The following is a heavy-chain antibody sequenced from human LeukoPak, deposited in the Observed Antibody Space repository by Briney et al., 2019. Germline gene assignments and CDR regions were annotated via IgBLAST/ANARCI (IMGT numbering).Heavy chain of an antibody. D-gene: IGHD3-10*01. Sequence: GGSLRLPCAASGLTFSSYWMHWVRQAPGKGLVWVSRINFDGTIRRYADSVQGRFTISRDNAKSTLFLQMNSLRAEDTAVYYCASGEAAAGDWGQGTLVTVSS. CDR2: INFDGTIR. J-gene: IGHJ4*02. V-gene: IGHV3-74*01. CDR1: GLTFSSYW. CDR3: ASGEAAAGD.